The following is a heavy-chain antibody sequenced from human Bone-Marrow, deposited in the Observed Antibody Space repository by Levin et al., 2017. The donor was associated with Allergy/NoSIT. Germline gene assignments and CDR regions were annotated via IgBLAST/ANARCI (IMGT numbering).Heavy chain of an antibody. CDR2: IYSGGST. V-gene: IGHV3-66*01. J-gene: IGHJ6*02. Sequence: PGGSLRLSCAASGFTVSSNYMSWVRQAPGKGQEWVSVIYSGGSTYYADSVKGRFTISRDNSKNTLYLQMNSLRAEDTAVYYCASSYYDFWSGYYSPYYYGMDVWGQGTTVTVSS. CDR3: ASSYYDFWSGYYSPYYYGMDV. CDR1: GFTVSSNY. D-gene: IGHD3-3*01.